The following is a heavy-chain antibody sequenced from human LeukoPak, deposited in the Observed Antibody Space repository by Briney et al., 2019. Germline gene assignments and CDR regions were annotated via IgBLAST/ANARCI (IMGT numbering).Heavy chain of an antibody. Sequence: GRSLRLSCAASGFTFSSYAMHWVRQAPGKGREWVAVISYDGSNKYYADSVKGRFTISRDNSKNTLYLQMNSLRAEDTAVYHCARDPGYCSGGSCYDPQFDYWGQGTLVTVSS. J-gene: IGHJ4*02. CDR1: GFTFSSYA. CDR3: ARDPGYCSGGSCYDPQFDY. V-gene: IGHV3-30-3*01. CDR2: ISYDGSNK. D-gene: IGHD2-15*01.